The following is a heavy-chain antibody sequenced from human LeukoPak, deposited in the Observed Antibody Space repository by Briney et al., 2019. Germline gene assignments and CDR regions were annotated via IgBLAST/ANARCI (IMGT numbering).Heavy chain of an antibody. D-gene: IGHD2-2*01. CDR3: ARHIQVVPAATDAFDI. J-gene: IGHJ3*02. V-gene: IGHV5-51*01. Sequence: GESLKISCKGSGYSFTSYWIGWVRQMPGKGLEWMGIIYPGDSDTRYSPSFQGQVTISADKSISTAYLQWSSLKASDTAMYYCARHIQVVPAATDAFDIWGQGTMVTVSS. CDR1: GYSFTSYW. CDR2: IYPGDSDT.